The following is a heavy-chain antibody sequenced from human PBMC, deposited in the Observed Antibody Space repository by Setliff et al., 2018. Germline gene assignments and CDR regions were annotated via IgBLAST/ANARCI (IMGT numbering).Heavy chain of an antibody. Sequence: GGSLRLSCAASGFTFTTYAMSWVRQAPGKGLGWVSGVSGSGGSTFYADSVKGRFTISRDNSKNTIYLQMNSLRADDTAVYYCARDATYYYDTSGHYSDYFDYWAQGTLVTVSS. CDR3: ARDATYYYDTSGHYSDYFDY. J-gene: IGHJ4*02. D-gene: IGHD3-22*01. CDR2: VSGSGGST. V-gene: IGHV3-23*01. CDR1: GFTFTTYA.